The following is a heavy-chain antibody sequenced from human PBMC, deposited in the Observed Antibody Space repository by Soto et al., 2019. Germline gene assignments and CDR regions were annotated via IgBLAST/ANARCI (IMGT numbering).Heavy chain of an antibody. CDR1: GFTFSSYG. V-gene: IGHV3-33*01. Sequence: PGGSLRLSCAASGFTFSSYGMHWVRQAPGKGLEWVAVIWYDGSNKYYADSVKGRFTISRDNSKNTLYLQMNSLRAEDTAVYYCARDRITGTTIYYYGMDVWGQGTTVTVSS. D-gene: IGHD1-7*01. CDR2: IWYDGSNK. CDR3: ARDRITGTTIYYYGMDV. J-gene: IGHJ6*02.